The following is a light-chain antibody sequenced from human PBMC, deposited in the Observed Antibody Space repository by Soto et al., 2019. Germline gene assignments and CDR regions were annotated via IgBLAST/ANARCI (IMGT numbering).Light chain of an antibody. CDR2: EVT. CDR1: SSDVGGYNY. CDR3: SSYAGSNNHVV. V-gene: IGLV2-8*01. Sequence: QSVLTQPPSASGSPGQSVTISCTGTSSDVGGYNYVSWYQQHPGKAPKLIIYEVTKRPSGVPDRFSGSKSGNTASLTVSGLQAEDEADYFCSSYAGSNNHVVFGGGTKLTVL. J-gene: IGLJ2*01.